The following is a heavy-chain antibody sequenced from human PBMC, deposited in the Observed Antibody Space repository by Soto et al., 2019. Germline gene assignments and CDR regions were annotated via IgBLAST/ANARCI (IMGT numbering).Heavy chain of an antibody. CDR1: GFDFGDYY. CDR3: VRPYYSSSWFPFDR. D-gene: IGHD6-13*01. J-gene: IGHJ4*02. CDR2: IDSDDGTT. Sequence: GGSLRLFCTASGFDFGDYYMSWIRQAPGKGLEWVSYIDSDDGTTYYTDSVKGRFTISRDNAKNSLYLQMNSLRVEDTALYYCVRPYYSSSWFPFDRWGQGTLVTVSS. V-gene: IGHV3-11*01.